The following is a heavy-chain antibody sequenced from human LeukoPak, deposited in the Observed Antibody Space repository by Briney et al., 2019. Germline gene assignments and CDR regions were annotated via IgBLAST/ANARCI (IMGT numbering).Heavy chain of an antibody. D-gene: IGHD6-13*01. CDR1: GYTFTTYY. CDR3: ARSFEGGRLAVAGTDSGGPHYGMDV. V-gene: IGHV1-46*01. Sequence: ASVRISCKTSGYTFTTYYMNWVRQAPGQGLEWMGIINPSVGTTKYARRIQDRVIMTRDTSTDTVYMELSSLRSDDTAVYYCARSFEGGRLAVAGTDSGGPHYGMDVWGRGTTVTVSS. J-gene: IGHJ6*02. CDR2: INPSVGTT.